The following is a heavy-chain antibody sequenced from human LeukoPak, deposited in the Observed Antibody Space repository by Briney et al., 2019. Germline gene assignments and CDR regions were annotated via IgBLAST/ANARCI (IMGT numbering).Heavy chain of an antibody. CDR1: GGSISSGGYY. CDR2: IYYSGST. CDR3: ARDSMATTPDY. Sequence: SETLSLTCTVSGGSISSGGYYWSWIRQHPGKGLEWIGYIYYSGSTYYNPSLRSRVIISVDTSKNQFSLKLSSVTAADTAVYYCARDSMATTPDYWGQGTLVTVSS. J-gene: IGHJ4*02. V-gene: IGHV4-31*03. D-gene: IGHD5-24*01.